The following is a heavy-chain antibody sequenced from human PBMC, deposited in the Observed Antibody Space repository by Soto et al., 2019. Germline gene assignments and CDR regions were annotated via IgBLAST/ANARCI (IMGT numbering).Heavy chain of an antibody. Sequence: QITLKESGPTLVKPTQTLTLTCTFSGFSLSTSGVGVGWIRQPPGKALEWLALIYWDERYSPSLKSRLTITKXTSRNQVVLTMTNMDPVDTATYYCAHKGEGSRGFKYWGQGTLVIVSS. CDR1: GFSLSTSGVG. D-gene: IGHD1-26*01. J-gene: IGHJ4*02. CDR3: AHKGEGSRGFKY. CDR2: IYWDE. V-gene: IGHV2-5*02.